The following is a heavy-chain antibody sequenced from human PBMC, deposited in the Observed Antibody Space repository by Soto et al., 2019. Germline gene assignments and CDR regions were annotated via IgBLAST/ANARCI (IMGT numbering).Heavy chain of an antibody. V-gene: IGHV3-48*02. CDR1: GFSLSDYA. Sequence: PGGSLRLSCVASGFSLSDYAVNWVRQAPGKGLEWVSFISSDSRTIYYADSVEGRFTVSRDNARNSVSLQMDSLRDEDAAVYYCARIKLVEWFFINVDVYDIDVWGQGTPVIVSS. CDR3: ARIKLVEWFFINVDVYDIDV. CDR2: ISSDSRTI. J-gene: IGHJ6*02. D-gene: IGHD3-3*01.